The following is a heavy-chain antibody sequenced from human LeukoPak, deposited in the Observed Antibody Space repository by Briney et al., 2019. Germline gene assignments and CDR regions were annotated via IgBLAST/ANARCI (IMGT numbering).Heavy chain of an antibody. Sequence: GGSLRLSCAASGFTFSSYSMNWVRQAPGKGLEWVSYISSSSSTIYYADSVKGRFTISRDNAKNSLYLQMNSLRPEDTAVYYCAKVRGSNANYYFDYWGQGTLVTISS. CDR3: AKVRGSNANYYFDY. CDR2: ISSSSSTI. V-gene: IGHV3-48*01. CDR1: GFTFSSYS. J-gene: IGHJ4*02. D-gene: IGHD3-16*01.